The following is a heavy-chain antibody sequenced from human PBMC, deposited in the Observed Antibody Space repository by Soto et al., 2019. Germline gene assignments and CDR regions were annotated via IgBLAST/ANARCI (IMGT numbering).Heavy chain of an antibody. CDR3: ARALVGASLVGGRYYGMDV. J-gene: IGHJ6*02. D-gene: IGHD1-26*01. CDR2: IIPIFGTA. V-gene: IGHV1-69*01. Sequence: QVQLVQSGAEVKKPGSSVKVSCKASGGTFSSYAISRVRQAPGQGLKWMGGIIPIFGTANYAQKFQGRVTITADESTSTAYMELSSLRSEDTAVYYCARALVGASLVGGRYYGMDVWGQGTTVTVSS. CDR1: GGTFSSYA.